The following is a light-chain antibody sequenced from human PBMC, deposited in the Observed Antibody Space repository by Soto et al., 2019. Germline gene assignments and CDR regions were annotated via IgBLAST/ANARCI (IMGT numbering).Light chain of an antibody. CDR3: QQYNNWPLT. Sequence: EIVMTQSPATLFVSPGERDTLSCRASQSVSSNLAWYQQKPGQAPRLLIYGASTRATGIPARFSGSGSGTEFTLTISSLQSEDFAVYYCQQYNNWPLTFGGGTKVEIK. CDR2: GAS. J-gene: IGKJ4*01. V-gene: IGKV3-15*01. CDR1: QSVSSN.